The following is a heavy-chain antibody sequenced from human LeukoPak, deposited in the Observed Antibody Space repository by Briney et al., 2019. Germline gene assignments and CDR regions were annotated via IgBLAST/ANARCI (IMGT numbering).Heavy chain of an antibody. V-gene: IGHV4-39*01. CDR1: GGSISSSSYY. CDR2: IYYSGST. D-gene: IGHD1-7*01. CDR3: ARHEVVGYNCNYGDAFDI. J-gene: IGHJ3*02. Sequence: SETLSLTCTVSGGSISSSSYYWGWIRQPPGKGLEWIGSIYYSGSTYYNPSLKSRVTISVDTSKNQFSLKLSSVTAADTAVYYCARHEVVGYNCNYGDAFDIWGQGTMVTVSS.